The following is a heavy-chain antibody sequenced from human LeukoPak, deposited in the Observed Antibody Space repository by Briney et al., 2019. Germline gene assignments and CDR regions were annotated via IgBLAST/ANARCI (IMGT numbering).Heavy chain of an antibody. D-gene: IGHD4-11*01. J-gene: IGHJ5*02. Sequence: SETLSLTCTVSGYSTNSGYYWGWIRQPPGKGLEWIGYIYHSGSTYYNPSLKSRVTISVDRSKNQFSLKLSSVTAADTAVYYCARYSNYPPNWFDPWGQGTLVTVSS. CDR1: GYSTNSGYY. V-gene: IGHV4-38-2*02. CDR3: ARYSNYPPNWFDP. CDR2: IYHSGST.